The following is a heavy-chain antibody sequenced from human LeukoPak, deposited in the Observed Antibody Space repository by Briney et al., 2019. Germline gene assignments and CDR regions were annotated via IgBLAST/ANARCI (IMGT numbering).Heavy chain of an antibody. CDR3: AREQAGGYSSSWYFDY. Sequence: GESLKISCKGSGYSFTSYWIGWVRQMPGKGLEWMGIIYPGDSDTRYSPSFQGQVTISADKSISTAYLQWSSLKASDTAMYYCAREQAGGYSSSWYFDYWGQGTLVTVSS. CDR2: IYPGDSDT. J-gene: IGHJ4*02. CDR1: GYSFTSYW. D-gene: IGHD6-13*01. V-gene: IGHV5-51*01.